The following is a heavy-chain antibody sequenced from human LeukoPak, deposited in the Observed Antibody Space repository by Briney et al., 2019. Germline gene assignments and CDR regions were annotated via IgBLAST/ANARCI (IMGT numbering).Heavy chain of an antibody. CDR2: IKSDGSRT. CDR1: GFTFGSYW. V-gene: IGHV3-74*01. J-gene: IGHJ4*01. Sequence: PGGSLRLSCAASGFTFGSYWMHWVRQAPGKGLVWVSRIKSDGSRTDYADSVKGRFTISRDNAKNTLYLQMNSLRAEDTAVYYCARELPFDYWGQGTLVTVSS. CDR3: ARELPFDY.